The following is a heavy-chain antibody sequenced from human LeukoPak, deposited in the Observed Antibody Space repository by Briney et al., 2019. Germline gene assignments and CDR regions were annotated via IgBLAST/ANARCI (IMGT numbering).Heavy chain of an antibody. D-gene: IGHD3-22*01. CDR2: ISYDGSNK. Sequence: GGSLRLSCAASGFTFSSYAMHWVRQAPGKGLEWVAVISYDGSNKYYADSVKGRFTISRDNSKNTLYLQMNSLRAEDTAVYYCARGVYSSGYYSLGWYFDYWGQGTLVTVSS. J-gene: IGHJ4*02. CDR3: ARGVYSSGYYSLGWYFDY. V-gene: IGHV3-30-3*01. CDR1: GFTFSSYA.